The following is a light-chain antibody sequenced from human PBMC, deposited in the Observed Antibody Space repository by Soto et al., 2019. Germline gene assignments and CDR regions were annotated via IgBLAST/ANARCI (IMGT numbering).Light chain of an antibody. J-gene: IGKJ4*01. Sequence: DIQMTQSPSSVSASVGDTVTVTCRASQGISRWLTWYQQKPGEAPRLLIYAASSLQNGVPPRFSGTYSGTDFSLTISDLQPGDSAIYFCQHTRDFPLTFGGGTRVEIK. CDR1: QGISRW. V-gene: IGKV1-12*01. CDR2: AAS. CDR3: QHTRDFPLT.